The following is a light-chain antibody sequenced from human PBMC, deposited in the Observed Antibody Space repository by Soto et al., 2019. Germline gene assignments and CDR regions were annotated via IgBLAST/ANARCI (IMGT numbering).Light chain of an antibody. Sequence: DIQMTQSPSTLSASVGDRVTITCRASQSISNWLAWYQQKAGKAPKFLIYDASSLESGVPSRFSGSGSGTEFTLTISSLQPDDFATYYCQQYNSYPWTFGQGTKVEIK. CDR3: QQYNSYPWT. CDR2: DAS. J-gene: IGKJ1*01. V-gene: IGKV1-5*01. CDR1: QSISNW.